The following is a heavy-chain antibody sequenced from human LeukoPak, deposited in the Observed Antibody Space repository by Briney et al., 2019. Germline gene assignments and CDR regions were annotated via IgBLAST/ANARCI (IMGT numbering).Heavy chain of an antibody. CDR3: ARDGLGYCSGGSGPTDY. Sequence: ASVKVSCTASGYTFTSYGVSWVRQAPGQGLEWMGWISAYNGNTNYAQKLQGRVTMTTDTSTSTAYMELRSLRSDDTAVYYCARDGLGYCSGGSGPTDYWGQGTLVTVSS. CDR2: ISAYNGNT. V-gene: IGHV1-18*01. CDR1: GYTFTSYG. J-gene: IGHJ4*02. D-gene: IGHD2-15*01.